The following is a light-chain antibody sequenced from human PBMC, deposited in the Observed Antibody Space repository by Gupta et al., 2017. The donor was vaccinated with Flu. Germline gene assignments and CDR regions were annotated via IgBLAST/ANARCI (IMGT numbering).Light chain of an antibody. Sequence: QPVLTQEPSSSVSLAGAVTLTCAFSSGSVSSYDYPTWYQQSAGQPPRTLIYNTNIRPSGVPARRSGSILGGNAAILTTGATPDNDADDYCCLSKSYGVVLFGGGTKLTVL. CDR2: NTN. V-gene: IGLV8-61*01. CDR3: CLSKSYGVVL. J-gene: IGLJ3*02. CDR1: SGSVSSYDY.